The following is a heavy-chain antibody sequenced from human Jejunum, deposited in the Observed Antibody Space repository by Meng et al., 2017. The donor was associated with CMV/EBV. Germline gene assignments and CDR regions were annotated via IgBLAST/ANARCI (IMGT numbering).Heavy chain of an antibody. D-gene: IGHD1-1*01. CDR2: FFSSGST. V-gene: IGHV4-4*07. CDR3: ARADGSRYFDL. CDR1: GASFTTYY. J-gene: IGHJ4*02. Sequence: VHLHEAGRGPVKPSETLSLTCTVPGASFTTYYWSWIRQPAGKGLEWIGRFFSSGSTNYNPSLGNRVTMSVDTSKNQFSLKLSSVTAADTAVYYCARADGSRYFDLWGQGTLVTVSS.